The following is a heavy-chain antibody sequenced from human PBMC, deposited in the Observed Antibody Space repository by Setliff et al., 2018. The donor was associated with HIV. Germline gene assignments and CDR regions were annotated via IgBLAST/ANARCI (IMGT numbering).Heavy chain of an antibody. CDR3: ARGPPFAY. V-gene: IGHV4-39*07. J-gene: IGHJ4*02. Sequence: SETLSLTCTVSGGSFIGSSFQSTWIRQTPGKGLEWIADIAYSGTTMYTNYNPSLESRVIISEDTSRDQFFLKLTSVTADDTGIYYCARGPPFAYWGQGLPVTAPQ. CDR1: GGSFIGSSFQ. CDR2: IAYSGTTMYT.